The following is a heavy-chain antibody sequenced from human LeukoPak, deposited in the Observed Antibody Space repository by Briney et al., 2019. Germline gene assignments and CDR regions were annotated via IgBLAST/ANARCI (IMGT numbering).Heavy chain of an antibody. CDR3: ARQGTWIQLGHFDY. D-gene: IGHD5-24*01. CDR2: LSHSGST. V-gene: IGHV4-39*01. CDR1: GGSLIMNNYY. Sequence: SETLSLMCTVSGGSLIMNNYYWGWLRQPPGKGLEWIGSLSHSGSTFYNPSLKSRVAMSVDTSKNHFSLKMSSVTAADAAMYFCARQGTWIQLGHFDYLGQGILITVSS. J-gene: IGHJ4*02.